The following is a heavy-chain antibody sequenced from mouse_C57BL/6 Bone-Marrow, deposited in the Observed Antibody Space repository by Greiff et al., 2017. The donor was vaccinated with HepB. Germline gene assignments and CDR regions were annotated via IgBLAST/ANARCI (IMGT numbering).Heavy chain of an antibody. CDR2: SRNKANDYTT. J-gene: IGHJ4*01. Sequence: EVKLVESGGGLVQSGRSLRLSCATSGFTFSDFYMEWVRQAPGKGLEWIAASRNKANDYTTEYSASVKGRFIVSRDTSQSILYLQMNALRAEDTAIYYCARDAWGLRAMDYWGQGTSVTVSS. V-gene: IGHV7-1*01. CDR3: ARDAWGLRAMDY. D-gene: IGHD2-2*01. CDR1: GFTFSDFY.